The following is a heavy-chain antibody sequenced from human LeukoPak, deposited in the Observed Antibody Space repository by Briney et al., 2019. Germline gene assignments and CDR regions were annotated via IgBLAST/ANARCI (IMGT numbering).Heavy chain of an antibody. CDR1: GDSISSNSFY. J-gene: IGHJ4*02. V-gene: IGHV4-39*01. CDR2: IYGREST. Sequence: SETLPLTCTVSGDSISSNSFYWVWLRPTPGKGLVWIGSIYGRESTYYNPSLKSRVTISVDTSKNQFSLKMRSVTAADTAVYYCARRGWDILFDFWGQGTLVTVSS. CDR3: ARRGWDILFDF. D-gene: IGHD1-26*01.